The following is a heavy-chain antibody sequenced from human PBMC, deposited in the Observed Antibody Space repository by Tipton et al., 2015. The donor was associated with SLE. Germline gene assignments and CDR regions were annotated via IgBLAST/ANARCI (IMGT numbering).Heavy chain of an antibody. CDR1: GGTISSDPYY. CDR3: ARKISVPAWGDYFDY. D-gene: IGHD3-16*01. J-gene: IGHJ4*02. CDR2: IYYSGST. Sequence: TLSLTCTVSGGTISSDPYYWGWIRQPPGKGLEWIGYIYYSGSTNYNPSFESRVTLSIDTSKNQFSLKLTSVTAADTAVYYCARKISVPAWGDYFDYWGLGTRVIVSS. V-gene: IGHV4-61*05.